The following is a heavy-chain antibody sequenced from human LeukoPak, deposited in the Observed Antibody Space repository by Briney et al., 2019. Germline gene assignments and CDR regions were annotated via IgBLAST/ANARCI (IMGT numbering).Heavy chain of an antibody. J-gene: IGHJ4*02. D-gene: IGHD4-23*01. CDR1: GFIFSSCG. CDR3: AKDTFVRAVVNPDFDH. CDR2: ISYDGTNK. Sequence: GGSLRLSCAPSGFIFSSCGMHWVRQAPGKGLEWVAVISYDGTNKCYADSVKGRFTISRDNSRNTLYLQMNSLRAEDTAVYYCAKDTFVRAVVNPDFDHWGQGTLVTVSS. V-gene: IGHV3-30*18.